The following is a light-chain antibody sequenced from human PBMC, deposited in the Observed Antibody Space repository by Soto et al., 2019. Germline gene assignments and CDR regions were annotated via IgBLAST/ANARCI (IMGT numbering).Light chain of an antibody. CDR3: QQYNNWWT. J-gene: IGKJ1*01. CDR1: QCVSSN. Sequence: DIVMTQTPATLSVSPGERATLSCRASQCVSSNLAWYQQKPGQAPRLLIYGASTRATGIPARFSGSGSGTEFTLTLSSLQSEYFAVYYCQQYNNWWTLVQGIKVDI. V-gene: IGKV3-15*01. CDR2: GAS.